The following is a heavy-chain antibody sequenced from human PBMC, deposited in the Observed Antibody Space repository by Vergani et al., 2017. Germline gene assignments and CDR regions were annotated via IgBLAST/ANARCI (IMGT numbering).Heavy chain of an antibody. Sequence: QVQLQQSGPGLVKPSQTLSLTCAISGDSVSSNSAAWNWIRQSPSRGLEWLGRTYYRSTWYNDYAVSVKSRITINPDTSKNQFSLQLNPVTPEDTAVYYCARERTSYSSASGGYYYYYMDVWGKGTTVTVSS. CDR2: TYYRSTWYN. D-gene: IGHD6-25*01. J-gene: IGHJ6*03. CDR3: ARERTSYSSASGGYYYYYMDV. CDR1: GDSVSSNSAA. V-gene: IGHV6-1*01.